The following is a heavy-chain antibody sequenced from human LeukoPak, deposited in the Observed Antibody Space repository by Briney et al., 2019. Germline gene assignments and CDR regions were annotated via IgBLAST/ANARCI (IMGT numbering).Heavy chain of an antibody. Sequence: GESLKISCKGSGYSFTSYWISWVRQMPGKGLEWMGRIDPSDSYTNYSQSFQGHVTISADKSISTAYLQWSSLKASDTAMYYCARDYGDYFDYWGQGTLVTVSS. CDR1: GYSFTSYW. J-gene: IGHJ4*02. CDR3: ARDYGDYFDY. CDR2: IDPSDSYT. V-gene: IGHV5-10-1*01. D-gene: IGHD4-17*01.